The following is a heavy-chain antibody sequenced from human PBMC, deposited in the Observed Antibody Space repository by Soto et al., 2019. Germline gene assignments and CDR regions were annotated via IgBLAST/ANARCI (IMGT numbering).Heavy chain of an antibody. Sequence: LRLSCAASGFTFSDYYMTWIRQAPGKGLDWVSYISDTGHTIYYADSVRGRFTISRDNSKNSLYLHMNSLRPDDTAVYFCARSGRDAIDVWGQGTTVTVSS. V-gene: IGHV3-11*01. CDR1: GFTFSDYY. CDR3: ARSGRDAIDV. CDR2: ISDTGHTI. J-gene: IGHJ6*02.